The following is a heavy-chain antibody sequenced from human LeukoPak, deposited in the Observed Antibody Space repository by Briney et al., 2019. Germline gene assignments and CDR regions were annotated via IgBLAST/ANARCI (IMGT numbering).Heavy chain of an antibody. D-gene: IGHD6-13*01. CDR1: GGTFSSYA. J-gene: IGHJ4*02. V-gene: IGHV1-69*13. CDR3: AREIPRKYSSSWLDY. Sequence: GASVKVSWKASGGTFSSYAISWVRQAPGQGLEWMGGIIPIFGTANNAQKFQGRVTITADESTSTAYMELSSLRSEDTAVYYCAREIPRKYSSSWLDYWGQGTLVTVSS. CDR2: IIPIFGTA.